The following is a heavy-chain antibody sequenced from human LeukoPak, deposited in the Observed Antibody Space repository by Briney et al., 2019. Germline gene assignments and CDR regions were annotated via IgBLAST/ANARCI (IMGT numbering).Heavy chain of an antibody. CDR1: GGSTSNYY. D-gene: IGHD3-16*01. CDR2: ISYSGST. V-gene: IGHV4-59*01. Sequence: SETLSLTCTVSGGSTSNYYWSWIRQPPGKGLEWIGYISYSGSTNYNPSLMSRVTISVDTSKNQFSLKLSSVTAADTAVYYCAGVGRGDYTWGSYSFDYWGQGTLVTVSS. J-gene: IGHJ4*02. CDR3: AGVGRGDYTWGSYSFDY.